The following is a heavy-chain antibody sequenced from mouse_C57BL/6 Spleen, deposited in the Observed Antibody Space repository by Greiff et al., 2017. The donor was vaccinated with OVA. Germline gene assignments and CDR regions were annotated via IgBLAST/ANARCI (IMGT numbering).Heavy chain of an antibody. D-gene: IGHD3-1*01. CDR3: AREELGYFDY. J-gene: IGHJ2*01. Sequence: VQGVESGAELARPGASVKLSCKASGYTFTSYGISWVKQRTGQGLEWIGEIYPRSGNTYYNEKFKGKATLTADKSSSTAYMELRTLTSEDSAVYFCAREELGYFDYWGQGTTLTVSS. V-gene: IGHV1-81*01. CDR1: GYTFTSYG. CDR2: IYPRSGNT.